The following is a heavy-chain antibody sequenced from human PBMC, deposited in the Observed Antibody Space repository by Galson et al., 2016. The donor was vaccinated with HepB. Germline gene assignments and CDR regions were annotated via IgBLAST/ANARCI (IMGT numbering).Heavy chain of an antibody. J-gene: IGHJ6*02. D-gene: IGHD1-1*01. Sequence: LRLSCAAYGFTFSSYGMHWVRQAPGKGLEWVAVISYDGSDKYYADSVKGRFTISRDNSKNTLYLQMSSLRAEGTAAYYCAKDVWRGSGTDYYGMDVWGQGTTVTVSS. CDR3: AKDVWRGSGTDYYGMDV. CDR2: ISYDGSDK. CDR1: GFTFSSYG. V-gene: IGHV3-30*18.